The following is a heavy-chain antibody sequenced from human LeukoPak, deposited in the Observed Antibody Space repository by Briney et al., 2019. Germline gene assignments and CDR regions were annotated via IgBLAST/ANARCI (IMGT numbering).Heavy chain of an antibody. CDR3: ARDKSDYDFWSGYYILSSGWFDP. V-gene: IGHV3-23*01. J-gene: IGHJ5*02. CDR2: ISGSGGST. D-gene: IGHD3-3*01. CDR1: GFTFSSYA. Sequence: GGSLRLSCAASGFTFSSYAMSWVRQAPGKGLEWVSAISGSGGSTYYADSVKGRFTISRDNSKNTLYLQMNSLRAEDTAVYYCARDKSDYDFWSGYYILSSGWFDPWGQGTLVTVSS.